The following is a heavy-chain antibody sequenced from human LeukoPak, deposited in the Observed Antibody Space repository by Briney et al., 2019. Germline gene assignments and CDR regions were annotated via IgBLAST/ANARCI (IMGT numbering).Heavy chain of an antibody. CDR3: ARDKYSSGWTNFDY. D-gene: IGHD6-19*01. V-gene: IGHV1-2*02. CDR2: INPNSGGT. J-gene: IGHJ4*02. CDR1: GYTFTGYY. Sequence: ASVKVSCKASGYTFTGYYMHWVRQAPGQGLEWMGWINPNSGGTNYAQKFQGRVTMTRDTSISTAYMELSRLRSDDTAVYYCARDKYSSGWTNFDYWGQGILVTVSS.